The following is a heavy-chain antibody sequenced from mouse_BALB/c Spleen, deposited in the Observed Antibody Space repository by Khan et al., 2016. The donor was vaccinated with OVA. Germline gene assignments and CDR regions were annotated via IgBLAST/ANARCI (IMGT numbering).Heavy chain of an antibody. CDR3: TGSGYGSFAY. CDR1: GYTFSSYY. V-gene: IGHV1S81*02. J-gene: IGHJ3*01. D-gene: IGHD2-2*01. Sequence: QVQLKESGAELVKPGASVKLSCKASGYTFSSYYMYWVKQRPGQGLEWIGEINPNNGGTNFNQNSKSKATLTVDKSSSTAFMQLSSLTSEDSAVYYCTGSGYGSFAYWGQGTLVTVSA. CDR2: INPNNGGT.